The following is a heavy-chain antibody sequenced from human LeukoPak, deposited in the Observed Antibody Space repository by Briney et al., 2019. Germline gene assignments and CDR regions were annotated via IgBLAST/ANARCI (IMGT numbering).Heavy chain of an antibody. Sequence: ASVKVSRKASGYTFTGYYMHWVRQAPGQGLEWMGWINPNSGGTNYAQKFQGRVTMTRDTSISTAYMELSRLRSDDTAVYYCARDLRFLEWFDDYWGQGTLVTVSS. CDR1: GYTFTGYY. V-gene: IGHV1-2*02. CDR3: ARDLRFLEWFDDY. J-gene: IGHJ4*02. D-gene: IGHD3-3*01. CDR2: INPNSGGT.